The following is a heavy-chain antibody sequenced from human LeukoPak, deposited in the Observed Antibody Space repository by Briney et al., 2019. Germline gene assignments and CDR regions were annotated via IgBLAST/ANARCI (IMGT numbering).Heavy chain of an antibody. J-gene: IGHJ3*02. D-gene: IGHD2-21*02. CDR3: VRDGCGGDCFSAFDI. Sequence: ASVKVSCKASGYTFTGYYMHWVRQAPGQGLEWMGWINPNSGGTNYAQKFQGRVTMTRDTSISTAYMELSRLRSDDTAVYYCVRDGCGGDCFSAFDIWGQGTMVTVSS. CDR2: INPNSGGT. V-gene: IGHV1-2*02. CDR1: GYTFTGYY.